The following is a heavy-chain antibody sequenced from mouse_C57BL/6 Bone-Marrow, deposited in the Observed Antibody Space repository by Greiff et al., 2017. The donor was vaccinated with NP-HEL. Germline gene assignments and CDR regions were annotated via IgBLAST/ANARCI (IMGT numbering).Heavy chain of an antibody. CDR1: GFSLSTFGMG. D-gene: IGHD2-5*01. Sequence: QVTLKECGPGILQPSQTLSLTCSFSGFSLSTFGMGVGWIRQPSGKGLEWLAPIWWDDDKYYNPALKSRLTISKDTTKNQVFLKIANVDTADTATYYCALIGGVTTYCPYYYAMDYWGQGTSVTVSS. V-gene: IGHV8-8*01. CDR2: IWWDDDK. J-gene: IGHJ4*01. CDR3: ALIGGVTTYCPYYYAMDY.